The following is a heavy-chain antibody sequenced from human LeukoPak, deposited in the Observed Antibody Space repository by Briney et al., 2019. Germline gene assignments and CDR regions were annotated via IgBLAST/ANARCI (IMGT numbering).Heavy chain of an antibody. CDR1: GGSISSGGYY. CDR3: ARGAVGKGDY. J-gene: IGHJ4*02. Sequence: PSETLSLTCTVSGGSISSGGYYWLWIRQPSGKGLEWIGRVYSSGSTTYNPPLKSQVTISIDTSKNQFSLNLTSVTAADTAVYYCARGAVGKGDYWGQGTLVTVSS. D-gene: IGHD1-26*01. CDR2: VYSSGST. V-gene: IGHV4-61*02.